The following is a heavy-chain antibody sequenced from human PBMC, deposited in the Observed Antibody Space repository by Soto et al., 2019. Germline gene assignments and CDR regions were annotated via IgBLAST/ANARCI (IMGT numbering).Heavy chain of an antibody. Sequence: SVKVSCKASGGTFSSYAISWVRQAPGQGLEWMGGIIPIFGTANYAQKFQGRVTITADESTSTAYMELSSLRSEDTAVYYCARDRSSRPLDYYYYYGMDVWGRGTTVTVSS. CDR1: GGTFSSYA. V-gene: IGHV1-69*13. J-gene: IGHJ6*02. CDR2: IIPIFGTA. CDR3: ARDRSSRPLDYYYYYGMDV. D-gene: IGHD6-6*01.